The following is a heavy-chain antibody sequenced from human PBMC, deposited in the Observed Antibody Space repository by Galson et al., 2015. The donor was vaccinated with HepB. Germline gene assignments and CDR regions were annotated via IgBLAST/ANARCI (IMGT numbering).Heavy chain of an antibody. CDR3: ATLAGERWLQLGY. V-gene: IGHV1-46*03. D-gene: IGHD5-24*01. CDR1: GYTFTSYY. CDR2: INPSGGST. Sequence: SVKVSCKASGYTFTSYYMHWVRQAPGQGLEWMGIINPSGGSTSYAQKFQGRVTMTRDTSTSTVYMELSSLRSEDTAVYYCATLAGERWLQLGYWGQGTLVTVSS. J-gene: IGHJ4*02.